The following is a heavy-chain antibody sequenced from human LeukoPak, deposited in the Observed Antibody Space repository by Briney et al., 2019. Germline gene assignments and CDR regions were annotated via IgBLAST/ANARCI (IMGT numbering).Heavy chain of an antibody. Sequence: PSETLSLTCAVYGGSFSGYYWSWIRQPPGKGLEWIGEINHSGSTNYNPSLKSRVTISVDTSKNQFSLKLSSVTAADTAVYYCARGSGYSGYVEAPVLDYWGQGTLVTVSS. CDR3: ARGSGYSGYVEAPVLDY. CDR1: GGSFSGYY. D-gene: IGHD5-12*01. CDR2: INHSGST. V-gene: IGHV4-34*01. J-gene: IGHJ4*02.